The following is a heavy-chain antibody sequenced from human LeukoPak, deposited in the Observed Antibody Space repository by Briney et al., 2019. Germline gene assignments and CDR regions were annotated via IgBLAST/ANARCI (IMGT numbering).Heavy chain of an antibody. V-gene: IGHV6-1*01. CDR1: GDSVFSNSAS. Sequence: SQTFSLTCAISGDSVFSNSASWNWIRQSPSRGLEWLGRTYYRSKWYSDYAVSVKSRITINPDTSKNEFFLQLNSVTPEDTAVYYCAREEAGTYGFQYWGQGTLVTVSS. CDR2: TYYRSKWYS. D-gene: IGHD3-10*01. CDR3: AREEAGTYGFQY. J-gene: IGHJ4*02.